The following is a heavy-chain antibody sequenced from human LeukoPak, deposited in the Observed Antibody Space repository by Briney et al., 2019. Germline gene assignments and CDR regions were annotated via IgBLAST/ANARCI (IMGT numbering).Heavy chain of an antibody. V-gene: IGHV3-13*01. Sequence: SGGSLRLSCAASGFTFSSYDMHWVRQATGKGLEWVSAIGTAGDTYYPGSAKGRFTISRENAKNSLYLQMNSLRAEDTAVYYCARVISDSSGYIHLDYWGQGTLVTVSS. J-gene: IGHJ4*02. CDR2: IGTAGDT. D-gene: IGHD3-22*01. CDR3: ARVISDSSGYIHLDY. CDR1: GFTFSSYD.